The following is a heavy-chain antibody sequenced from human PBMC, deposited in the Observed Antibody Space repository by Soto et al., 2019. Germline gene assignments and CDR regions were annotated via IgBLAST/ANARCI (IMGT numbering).Heavy chain of an antibody. V-gene: IGHV3-23*01. Sequence: GGSLRLSCAASGFTFSSYAMSWVRQAQRKGLEWVSAISGSGGSTYYADSVKGRFTISRDNSKNTLYLQMNSLRAEDTAVYYCAKHQAYSSSWCTPAHVYYYYGMDVWGQGTTVTVSS. D-gene: IGHD6-13*01. J-gene: IGHJ6*02. CDR3: AKHQAYSSSWCTPAHVYYYYGMDV. CDR2: ISGSGGST. CDR1: GFTFSSYA.